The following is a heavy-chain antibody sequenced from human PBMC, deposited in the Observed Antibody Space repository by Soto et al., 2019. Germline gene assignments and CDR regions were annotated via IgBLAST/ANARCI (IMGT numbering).Heavy chain of an antibody. CDR3: ARLVVAGTTYYFDS. Sequence: QITLKESGPTLMKPTQTLTLTCTFSGFSLSSSGVGVGWIRQPPGKALEWLSFIYWDDDKRYSPSLKSRLTITKDTSKNQVVLTLTNMDPVDTATYYCARLVVAGTTYYFDSWGQGTLLTVSS. J-gene: IGHJ4*02. CDR2: IYWDDDK. V-gene: IGHV2-5*02. D-gene: IGHD1-7*01. CDR1: GFSLSSSGVG.